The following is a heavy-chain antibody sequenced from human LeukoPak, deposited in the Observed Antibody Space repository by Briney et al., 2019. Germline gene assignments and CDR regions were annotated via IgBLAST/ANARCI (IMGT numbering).Heavy chain of an antibody. CDR1: GFTVSSSY. V-gene: IGHV3-53*01. CDR3: AKDQAAALDY. D-gene: IGHD6-13*01. J-gene: IGHJ4*02. Sequence: PGGSLRLSCAATGFTVSSSYMSWVRQAPGRGLEWVSVIYSDGNTYYPDSVKGRFTISRDNSKNTLYLQMNSLRAEDTAVYYCAKDQAAALDYWGQGTLVTVSS. CDR2: IYSDGNT.